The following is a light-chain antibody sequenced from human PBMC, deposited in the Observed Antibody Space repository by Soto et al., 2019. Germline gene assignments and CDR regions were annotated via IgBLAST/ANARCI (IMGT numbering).Light chain of an antibody. V-gene: IGLV2-14*01. J-gene: IGLJ1*01. CDR2: DVS. CDR1: SSDVGGYNY. CDR3: SSYTRSSFYV. Sequence: QSALTQPASVSGSPGQSITISCTGTSSDVGGYNYVSWYQQHPGKAPKLMIYDVSNRPSGVSNRFSGSKSGNTASLTISGLQAXDEADYYCSSYTRSSFYVFGTGTKLTVL.